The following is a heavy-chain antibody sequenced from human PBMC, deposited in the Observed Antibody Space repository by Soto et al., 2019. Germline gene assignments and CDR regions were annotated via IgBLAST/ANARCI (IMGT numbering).Heavy chain of an antibody. CDR1: GFTFSSYA. Sequence: QVQLVESGGGVVQPGRSLRLSCAASGFTFSSYAMHWVRQAPGKGLEWVAVISYDGSNKYYADSVKGRFTISRDNSKNTLYLQMNSLRAEDTAVYYCARPGGGNHEGYAMRGWFDPWGQGTLVTVSS. CDR3: ARPGGGNHEGYAMRGWFDP. V-gene: IGHV3-30-3*01. D-gene: IGHD2-8*01. J-gene: IGHJ5*02. CDR2: ISYDGSNK.